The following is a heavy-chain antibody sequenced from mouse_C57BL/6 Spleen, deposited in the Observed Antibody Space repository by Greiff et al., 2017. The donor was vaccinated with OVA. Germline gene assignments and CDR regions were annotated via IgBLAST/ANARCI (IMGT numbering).Heavy chain of an antibody. V-gene: IGHV1-75*01. D-gene: IGHD2-4*01. Sequence: QVHVKQFGPELVKPGASVKISCKASGYTFTDYYINWVKQRPGQGLEWIGWIFPGSGSTYYNEKFKGKATLTVDKSSSTAYMLLSSLTSEDSAVYFCARSDDYDGDYAMDYWGQGTSVTVSS. CDR2: IFPGSGST. J-gene: IGHJ4*01. CDR3: ARSDDYDGDYAMDY. CDR1: GYTFTDYY.